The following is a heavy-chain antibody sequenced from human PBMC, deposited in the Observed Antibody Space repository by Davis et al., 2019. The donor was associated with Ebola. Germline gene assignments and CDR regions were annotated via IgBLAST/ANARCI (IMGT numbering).Heavy chain of an antibody. D-gene: IGHD3-22*01. V-gene: IGHV4-39*07. CDR1: GGSISSSSYY. CDR3: ARDVGYDSSGYLGAFDI. Sequence: PSETLSLTCTVSGGSISSSSYYWGWIRQPPGKGLEWIGSIYYSGSTYYNPSLKSRVTMSEDTSKNQFSLKLSSVTAADTAVYYCARDVGYDSSGYLGAFDIWGQGTMVTVSS. J-gene: IGHJ3*02. CDR2: IYYSGST.